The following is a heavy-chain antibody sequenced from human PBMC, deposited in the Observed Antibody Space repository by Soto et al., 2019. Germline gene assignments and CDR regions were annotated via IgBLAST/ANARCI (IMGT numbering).Heavy chain of an antibody. Sequence: EVQLVESGGGIVQPGGSLRLSCVASGFTFSTYWMHWVRQAPGKGLVWVSRIRGDGNDANYADSVRGRFSISRDNAKSTLYLQMNSLRAEYTAVYYCAGDLVSGSGSLGHWGQGTLVTVSS. J-gene: IGHJ4*02. D-gene: IGHD3-10*01. V-gene: IGHV3-74*01. CDR3: AGDLVSGSGSLGH. CDR2: IRGDGNDA. CDR1: GFTFSTYW.